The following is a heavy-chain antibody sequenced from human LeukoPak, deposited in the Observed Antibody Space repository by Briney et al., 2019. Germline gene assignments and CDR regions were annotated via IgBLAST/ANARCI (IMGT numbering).Heavy chain of an antibody. CDR3: ARDREEQLVFVFVI. J-gene: IGHJ3*02. CDR2: IYSGGST. CDR1: GFTVSSNY. D-gene: IGHD6-6*01. V-gene: IGHV3-66*01. Sequence: QSGGSLRLSRAVSGFTVSSNYMSWVRQAPGKGLEWVSVIYSGGSTYYADSVKGRFTISRDNSKNTLYLQMNSLRAEDTAVYYCARDREEQLVFVFVIWGQGTMVTVSS.